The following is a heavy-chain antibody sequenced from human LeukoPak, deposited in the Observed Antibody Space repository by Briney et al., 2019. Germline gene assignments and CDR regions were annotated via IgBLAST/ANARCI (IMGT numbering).Heavy chain of an antibody. CDR2: INPSGGAT. J-gene: IGHJ4*02. Sequence: ASVKVSCKASGYTFNNYYIHWVRQAPGQGLEWVGIINPSGGATTYAQKFQGRVTMTRDMSTSTVYMELSTLRSEDTAVYYCAWGIHIHLYDYWGKGTLVTVSS. D-gene: IGHD3-16*01. V-gene: IGHV1-46*02. CDR3: AWGIHIHLYDY. CDR1: GYTFNNYY.